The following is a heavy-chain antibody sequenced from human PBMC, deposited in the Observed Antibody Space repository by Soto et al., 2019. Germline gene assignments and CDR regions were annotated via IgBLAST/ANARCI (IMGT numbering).Heavy chain of an antibody. Sequence: SCNGSGCTLSQYCMGWQHQPTGKGLELMGIIYPFDPDPRYIPSFQGQVTISADKSISTAYLQWGSLKASDTAKYYCARRGDGYNAGYYSVLDFLVQGTTVTGFS. D-gene: IGHD5-12*01. CDR1: GCTLSQYC. CDR3: ARRGDGYNAGYYSVLDF. V-gene: IGHV5-51*07. J-gene: IGHJ6*02. CDR2: IYPFDPDP.